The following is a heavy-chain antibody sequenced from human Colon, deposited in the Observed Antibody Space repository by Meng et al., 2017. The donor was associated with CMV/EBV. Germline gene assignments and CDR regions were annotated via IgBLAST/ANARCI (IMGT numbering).Heavy chain of an antibody. J-gene: IGHJ4*02. Sequence: GESLKISCAASGFIFGSYVMHWVRQAPGKGLEWVAFIRYDGSNKYYADSVKGRFTISRDNSKNTLYLQMNSLRAEDTAVYYCAKPSRPYYYDSSGYSTPDYWGQGTLVTVSS. CDR1: GFIFGSYV. D-gene: IGHD3-22*01. V-gene: IGHV3-30*02. CDR3: AKPSRPYYYDSSGYSTPDY. CDR2: IRYDGSNK.